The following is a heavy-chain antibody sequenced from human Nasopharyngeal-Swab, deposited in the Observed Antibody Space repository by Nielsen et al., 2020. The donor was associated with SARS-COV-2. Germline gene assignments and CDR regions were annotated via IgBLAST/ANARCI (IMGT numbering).Heavy chain of an antibody. CDR1: GFSFSNSV. J-gene: IGHJ3*02. Sequence: GESLKISCIASGFSFSNSVMNWVRQAPGKGPEWVSLMTGRGAMIYYAASVKGRFTISRDNSKNTLYLQMNSLRVEDSAVYYCAKDLSGNGDLDIWGQGTTVVVSS. D-gene: IGHD3-10*01. CDR2: MTGRGAMI. V-gene: IGHV3-23*01. CDR3: AKDLSGNGDLDI.